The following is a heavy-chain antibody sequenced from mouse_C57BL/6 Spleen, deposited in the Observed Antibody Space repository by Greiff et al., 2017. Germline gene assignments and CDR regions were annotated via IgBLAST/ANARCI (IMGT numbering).Heavy chain of an antibody. CDR3: ARRDY. CDR2: INPNNGGT. Sequence: EVQLQQSGPELVKPGASVKISCKASGYTFTDYYMHWVKQSHGQSLEWIGDINPNNGGTSYNQKFKGKATLTVDKSSSTAYMELRSLTSEDSAVYDCARRDYWGQGTTLTVSS. J-gene: IGHJ2*01. V-gene: IGHV1-26*01. CDR1: GYTFTDYY.